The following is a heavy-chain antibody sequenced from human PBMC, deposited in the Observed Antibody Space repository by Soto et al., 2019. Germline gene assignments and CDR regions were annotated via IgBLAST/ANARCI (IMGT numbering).Heavy chain of an antibody. CDR3: ARVPFEVDYYYYYAMDV. Sequence: EVQLVESGGTLVQPGGSLRLSCVASGLIFSNYEMNWVRQAPGKGLEWLSYIGSGGSPIYYADSVKGRVTISRDNAQNSLSLQMNSLRAEDTAVYYCARVPFEVDYYYYYAMDVWGQGTTVTVSS. J-gene: IGHJ6*02. CDR1: GLIFSNYE. CDR2: IGSGGSPI. D-gene: IGHD1-26*01. V-gene: IGHV3-48*03.